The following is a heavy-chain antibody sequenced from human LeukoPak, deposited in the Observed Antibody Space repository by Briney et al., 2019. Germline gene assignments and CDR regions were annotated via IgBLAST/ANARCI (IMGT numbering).Heavy chain of an antibody. J-gene: IGHJ5*02. CDR1: GGSISSHY. CDR2: IYYRGST. D-gene: IGHD7-27*01. V-gene: IGHV4-59*11. CDR3: AKLEVGRFDP. Sequence: PSETLSLTCTVSGGSISSHYWCWIRQSPGTGLEWIGDIYYRGSTTYNPSLKSRLSISLDTSRDQFSLNLSSVTAADTAVYYCAKLEVGRFDPWGQGILVTVSS.